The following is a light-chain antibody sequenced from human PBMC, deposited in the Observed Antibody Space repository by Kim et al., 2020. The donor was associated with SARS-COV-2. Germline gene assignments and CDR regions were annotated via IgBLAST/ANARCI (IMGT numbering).Light chain of an antibody. CDR3: QQYNDWPPYT. Sequence: VSPGERAPLSCRASQSVSSNLAWYQQKPGQAPSLLIYGASTRATGIPARFSGSGSGTEFTLTITSLQSEDFAVYYCQQYNDWPPYTFGQGTKLEI. CDR2: GAS. CDR1: QSVSSN. V-gene: IGKV3-15*01. J-gene: IGKJ2*01.